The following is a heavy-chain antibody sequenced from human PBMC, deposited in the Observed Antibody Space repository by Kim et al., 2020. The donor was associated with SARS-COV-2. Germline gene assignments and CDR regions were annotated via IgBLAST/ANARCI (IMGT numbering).Heavy chain of an antibody. V-gene: IGHV3-23*01. CDR2: ISGSGGST. CDR3: AKEGVLGYCSGGSCYSARAGNYYVDY. CDR1: GFTFSSYA. Sequence: GGSLRLSCAASGFTFSSYAMSWVRQAPGKGLEWVSAISGSGGSTYYADSVKGRFTISRDNSKNTLYLQMNSLRAEDTAVYYCAKEGVLGYCSGGSCYSARAGNYYVDYWGQGTLVTVSS. D-gene: IGHD2-15*01. J-gene: IGHJ4*02.